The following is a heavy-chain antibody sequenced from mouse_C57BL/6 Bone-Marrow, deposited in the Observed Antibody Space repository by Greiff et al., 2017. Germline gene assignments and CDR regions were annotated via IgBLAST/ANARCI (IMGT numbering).Heavy chain of an antibody. J-gene: IGHJ1*03. CDR1: GFTFSSYA. CDR3: ASYYYGSSWYFDV. D-gene: IGHD1-1*01. V-gene: IGHV5-4*01. Sequence: VQLKESGGGLVKPGGSLKLSCAASGFTFSSYAMSWVRQTPEKRLEWVATISDGGSYTYYPDNVKGRFTISRDNAKNNLYLQMSHLKSEDTAMYYCASYYYGSSWYFDVWGTGTTVTVSS. CDR2: ISDGGSYT.